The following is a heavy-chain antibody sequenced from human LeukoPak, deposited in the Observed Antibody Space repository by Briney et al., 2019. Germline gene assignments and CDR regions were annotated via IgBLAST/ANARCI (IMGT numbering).Heavy chain of an antibody. J-gene: IGHJ5*02. Sequence: ASVKVSCKASGYTFTSYGINWVRQAPGQGLEWMGWISAYNGNTNYAQKVQGRVTMTTDTSTSTAYMELRSLRSDDTAVYYCARASLFGDIVVVPAAGWFDPWGQGTLVTVSS. CDR1: GYTFTSYG. V-gene: IGHV1-18*01. D-gene: IGHD2-2*01. CDR2: ISAYNGNT. CDR3: ARASLFGDIVVVPAAGWFDP.